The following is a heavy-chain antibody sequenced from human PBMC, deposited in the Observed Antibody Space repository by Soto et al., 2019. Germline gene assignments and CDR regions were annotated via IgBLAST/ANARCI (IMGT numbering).Heavy chain of an antibody. CDR2: IKEDGSEK. CDR3: VRGGSHSFDY. V-gene: IGHV3-7*05. Sequence: ESGGGLVQPGGSLRLSCAASGFIFSNFWMSWVRQAPGKGLEWVANIKEDGSEKYHVDSEKGRFTISRDNVKNLMYLQMDSLRAEDTAVYKCVRGGSHSFDYCGQGTLVTVSS. J-gene: IGHJ4*02. CDR1: GFIFSNFW. D-gene: IGHD1-26*01.